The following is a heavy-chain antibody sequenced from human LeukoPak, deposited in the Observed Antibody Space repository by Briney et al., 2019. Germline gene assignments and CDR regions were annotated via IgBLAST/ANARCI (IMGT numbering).Heavy chain of an antibody. J-gene: IGHJ4*02. CDR3: EKSPSPVPAAVIFDY. Sequence: PGGSLRLSCSASGFTFSSYAMHWVRQAPGKGLEYVSAISSNGGSTYYADSVKGRFTISRDNSKNTLYLQMSSLRAEDTAVYYCEKSPSPVPAAVIFDYWGQGTLVTVSS. CDR1: GFTFSSYA. V-gene: IGHV3-64D*06. D-gene: IGHD2-2*01. CDR2: ISSNGGST.